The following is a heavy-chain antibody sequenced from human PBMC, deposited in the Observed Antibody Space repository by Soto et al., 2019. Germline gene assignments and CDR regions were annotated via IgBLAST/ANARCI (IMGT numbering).Heavy chain of an antibody. CDR3: AINEAYYDFWGAYDWFDS. J-gene: IGHJ5*01. CDR2: VTGSGRST. D-gene: IGHD3-3*01. Sequence: EVQLLESGGGLVQPGGSLRLSCVASGFTFDSHAMTWVRQAPGKGLEWVSTVTGSGRSTYYGDSVKGRFTISRDKSKNTVSPPMNTLRAEDTAVYYWAINEAYYDFWGAYDWFDSWGQGTLVTVSS. V-gene: IGHV3-23*01. CDR1: GFTFDSHA.